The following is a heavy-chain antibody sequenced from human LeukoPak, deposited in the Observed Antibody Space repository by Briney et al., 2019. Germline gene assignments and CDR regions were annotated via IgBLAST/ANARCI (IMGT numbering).Heavy chain of an antibody. V-gene: IGHV1-2*02. CDR3: VRPNYYDSSGYYYPAAFDI. D-gene: IGHD3-22*01. CDR2: INPNSGGT. Sequence: ASVKVSCKASGYTFTGYYMHWVRQAPGQGLEWMGWINPNSGGTNYAQKFQGRVTMTRDTSISTAYMELSRLRSDDTAVYYCVRPNYYDSSGYYYPAAFDIWGQGTMVTVSS. J-gene: IGHJ3*02. CDR1: GYTFTGYY.